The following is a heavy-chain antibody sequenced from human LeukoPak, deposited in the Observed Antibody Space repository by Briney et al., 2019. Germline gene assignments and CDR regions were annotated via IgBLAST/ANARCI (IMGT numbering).Heavy chain of an antibody. J-gene: IGHJ4*02. CDR1: GYTFTAYY. D-gene: IGHD2-15*01. CDR3: ASESASYCSGSSCYPEGFDY. Sequence: ASVKVSCKASGYTFTAYYMHWVRQAPGQGLEWMGWINPNGGGTNYAQKFQGRVTMTRDTSISTAYMELSRLRSDDTAVYCCASESASYCSGSSCYPEGFDYWGQGTLVTVSS. CDR2: INPNGGGT. V-gene: IGHV1-2*02.